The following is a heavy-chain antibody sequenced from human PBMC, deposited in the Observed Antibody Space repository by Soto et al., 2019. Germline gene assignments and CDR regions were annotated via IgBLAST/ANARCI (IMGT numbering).Heavy chain of an antibody. CDR2: IGTAGDT. Sequence: GGSLRLSCAASGFTFSSYDMHWVRQATGKGLEWVSAIGTAGDTYYPGSVKGRFTISRENAKNSLYLQMNSLRAGDTAVYYCARGTRAAGKGLYYYYYYGMDVWGQGTTVTVSS. V-gene: IGHV3-13*01. CDR1: GFTFSSYD. J-gene: IGHJ6*02. D-gene: IGHD6-13*01. CDR3: ARGTRAAGKGLYYYYYYGMDV.